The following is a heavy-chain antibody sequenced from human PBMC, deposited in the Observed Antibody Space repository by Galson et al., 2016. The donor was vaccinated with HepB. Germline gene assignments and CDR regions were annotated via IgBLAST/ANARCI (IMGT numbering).Heavy chain of an antibody. V-gene: IGHV1-18*01. D-gene: IGHD3-3*01. J-gene: IGHJ1*01. CDR1: GYTYIDYG. CDR3: ARGSDYDFWSGYYTTAEYFQH. Sequence: SVKVSCKASGYTYIDYGMMWVRQAPGQGLEWMGWISGYNGDTNYERKFQGRVTLTADTSTSTVYMELRSLRFDDTAVYYCARGSDYDFWSGYYTTAEYFQHWGQGTLVTVSS. CDR2: ISGYNGDT.